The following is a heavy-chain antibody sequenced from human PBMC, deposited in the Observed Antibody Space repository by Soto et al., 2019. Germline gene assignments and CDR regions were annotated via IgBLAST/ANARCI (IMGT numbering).Heavy chain of an antibody. CDR3: ARLPRFYYYGMDV. CDR2: IYSGGST. Sequence: GGSLRLSCAASGFTVSSKYMSWVRQAPGKGLEWVSVIYSGGSTYYADSVKGRFTISRHNSKNTLYLQMNSLRAEDTAVYYCARLPRFYYYGMDVWGQGTTVTVSS. CDR1: GFTVSSKY. V-gene: IGHV3-53*04. J-gene: IGHJ6*02.